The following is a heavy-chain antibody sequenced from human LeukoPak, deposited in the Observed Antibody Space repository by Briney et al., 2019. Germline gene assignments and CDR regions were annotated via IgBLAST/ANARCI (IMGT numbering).Heavy chain of an antibody. V-gene: IGHV4-4*09. CDR1: GGSISSYY. CDR2: IYTSGST. D-gene: IGHD6-19*01. J-gene: IGHJ4*02. Sequence: PSETLSLTCTVSGGSISSYYWSWIRQPPGKGLEWIGYIYTSGSTNYNPSLKSRVTISVDTSKNQFSLKLSSVTAADTAVYFCARKSSGWFVEWGQGTLVTVSS. CDR3: ARKSSGWFVE.